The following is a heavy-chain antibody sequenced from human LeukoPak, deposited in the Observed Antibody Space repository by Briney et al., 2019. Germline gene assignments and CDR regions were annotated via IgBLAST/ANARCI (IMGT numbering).Heavy chain of an antibody. Sequence: GGSLRLSCAASGFIFSSYWMSWVRQAPGKGREWVANRKQDGSEKYNVGSVQGRFTISKDNAKTSLYLQMNSLRAEDTAVYYCASGQQLDGKDYWGQGTLVTVSS. CDR3: ASGQQLDGKDY. J-gene: IGHJ4*02. CDR1: GFIFSSYW. CDR2: RKQDGSEK. D-gene: IGHD6-13*01. V-gene: IGHV3-7*01.